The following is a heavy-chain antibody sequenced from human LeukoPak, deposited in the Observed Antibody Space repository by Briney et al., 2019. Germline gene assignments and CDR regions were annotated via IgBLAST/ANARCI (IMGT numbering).Heavy chain of an antibody. V-gene: IGHV3-23*01. Sequence: GGSLRLSCAASGFTFNNYDMSWVRQAPGKGLEWVSSISGSGGSTYYADSVRGRFTISRDNSKNTLYLQMNSLRAEDTAVYYCAREIYCSGGSCYDYWGQGTLVTVSS. CDR2: ISGSGGST. D-gene: IGHD2-15*01. CDR3: AREIYCSGGSCYDY. J-gene: IGHJ4*02. CDR1: GFTFNNYD.